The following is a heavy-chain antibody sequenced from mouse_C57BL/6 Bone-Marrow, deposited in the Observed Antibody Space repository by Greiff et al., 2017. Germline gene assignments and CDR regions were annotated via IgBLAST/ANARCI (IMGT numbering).Heavy chain of an antibody. J-gene: IGHJ2*01. V-gene: IGHV1-55*01. D-gene: IGHD1-1*01. CDR1: GYTFTSYW. CDR2: IYPGSGST. CDR3: ARSTTVVATDYFDY. Sequence: QVQLQQPGAELVKPGASVKMSCKASGYTFTSYWITLVKQRPGQGLEWIGDIYPGSGSTNYNEKFKSKATLTVDTSSSTAYMQLSSLTSEDSAVYYCARSTTVVATDYFDYWGQGTTLTVSS.